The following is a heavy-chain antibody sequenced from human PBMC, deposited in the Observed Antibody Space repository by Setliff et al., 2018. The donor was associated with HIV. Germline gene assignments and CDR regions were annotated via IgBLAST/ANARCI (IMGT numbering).Heavy chain of an antibody. D-gene: IGHD1-7*01. CDR1: GFTFTNSA. CDR2: IVVGSGNT. Sequence: GASVKVSCKASGFTFTNSAVQWVRQARGQRLGWIGWIVVGSGNTNYAQKFQERVTITRDMSTSRAYMELSGLRTEDTAVYYCAADPQTGTTSYDAFDIWGQGTVVTVSS. CDR3: AADPQTGTTSYDAFDI. V-gene: IGHV1-58*01. J-gene: IGHJ3*02.